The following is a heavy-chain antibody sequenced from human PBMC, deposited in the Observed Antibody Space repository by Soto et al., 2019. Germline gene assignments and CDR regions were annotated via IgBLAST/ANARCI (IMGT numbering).Heavy chain of an antibody. J-gene: IGHJ6*02. V-gene: IGHV3-23*01. CDR2: INKDGGRT. CDR3: AKDLHRYGMDV. CDR1: GFTFGSYF. Sequence: EVQLLESGGGLVQPGESLRLSCAASGFTFGSYFMNWVRQAPGKGPEWVSDINKDGGRTHYADSVRGRFTISRDNSRNTLYLQMNRLRAEDTALYYCAKDLHRYGMDVWGQGTTVTVSS.